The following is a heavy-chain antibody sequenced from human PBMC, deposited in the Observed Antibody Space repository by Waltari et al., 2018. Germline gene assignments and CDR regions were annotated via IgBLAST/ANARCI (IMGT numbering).Heavy chain of an antibody. Sequence: QVQLQESGPGLVKPSETLSLTCTVSGGSISSYYWSWIRPPAGKGLEWIGRIYTSGSTNYNPSLKSRVTMSVDTSKNQFSLKLSSVTAADTAVYYCARAGYYYGSGSYFDYWGQGTLVTVSS. D-gene: IGHD3-10*01. J-gene: IGHJ4*02. CDR3: ARAGYYYGSGSYFDY. CDR1: GGSISSYY. V-gene: IGHV4-4*07. CDR2: IYTSGST.